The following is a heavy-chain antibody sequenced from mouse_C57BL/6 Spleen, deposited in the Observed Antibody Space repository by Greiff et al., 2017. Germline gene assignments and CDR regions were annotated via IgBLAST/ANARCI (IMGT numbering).Heavy chain of an antibody. CDR1: GFTFSNYW. CDR2: IRLKSDNYAT. V-gene: IGHV6-3*01. Sequence: DVQLQESGGGLVQPGGSMKLSCVASGFTFSNYWMNWVRQSPEKGLEWVAQIRLKSDNYATHYAESVKGRFTISRDDSKSSVYLQMNNLRAEDTGIYYCTEGRVYYGFDYWGQGTTLTVSS. CDR3: TEGRVYYGFDY. D-gene: IGHD1-1*01. J-gene: IGHJ2*01.